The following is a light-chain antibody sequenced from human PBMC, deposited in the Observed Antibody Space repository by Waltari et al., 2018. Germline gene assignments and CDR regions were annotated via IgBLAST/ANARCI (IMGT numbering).Light chain of an antibody. J-gene: IGLJ2*01. V-gene: IGLV4-69*01. CDR3: QTWDTDIVV. CDR2: VNSDGSH. CDR1: SGHGSYA. Sequence: QLVVTQSPSASASLGASVKLTCTLSSGHGSYAIAWHQQQPEKGPRFVLRVNSDGSHNKGDGIPGRFSGSSSGAERYLIISGLQSEDEADYYCQTWDTDIVVFGGGTKLTV.